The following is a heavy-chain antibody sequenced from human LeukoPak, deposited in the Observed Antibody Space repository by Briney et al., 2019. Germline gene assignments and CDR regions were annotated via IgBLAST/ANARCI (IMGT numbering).Heavy chain of an antibody. CDR2: IIPIFGTA. CDR1: GYTFTSYD. Sequence: ASVKVSCKASGYTFTSYDINWVRQATGQGLEWMGGIIPIFGTANYAQKFQGRVTITADKSTSTAYMELSSLRSEDTAVYYCARDGASSGSYGGGDYWGQGTLVTVSS. CDR3: ARDGASSGSYGGGDY. J-gene: IGHJ4*02. V-gene: IGHV1-69*06. D-gene: IGHD1-26*01.